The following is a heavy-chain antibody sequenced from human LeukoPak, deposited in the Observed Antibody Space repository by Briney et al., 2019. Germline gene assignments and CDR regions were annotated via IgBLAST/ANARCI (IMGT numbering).Heavy chain of an antibody. V-gene: IGHV1-2*02. D-gene: IGHD3-10*01. J-gene: IGHJ6*02. Sequence: ASLKVSCKASGYTFTGYYMHWVRQAPGQGLECMGWINPNSGGTNYAQKFQGRVTMTRDTSISTAYMELSRLRSDDTAVYYCARDLAVRGVNYYYYGMDVWGQGTTVTVSS. CDR1: GYTFTGYY. CDR3: ARDLAVRGVNYYYYGMDV. CDR2: INPNSGGT.